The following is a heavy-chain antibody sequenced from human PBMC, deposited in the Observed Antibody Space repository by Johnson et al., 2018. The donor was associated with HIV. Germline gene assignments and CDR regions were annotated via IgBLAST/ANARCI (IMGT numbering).Heavy chain of an antibody. CDR2: ISWNSGSI. CDR3: ARGTTRYKTDGSKYDGAFDI. CDR1: GFTFDDYA. V-gene: IGHV3-9*01. Sequence: VQLVESGGGLVQPGRSLRLSCAASGFTFDDYAMHWVRQAPGKGLEWVSGISWNSGSIGYADSVKGRFTISRDNAKNSLYLHMNSLRAEDTALYYCARGTTRYKTDGSKYDGAFDIWGQGTMVTVSS. J-gene: IGHJ3*02. D-gene: IGHD1-26*01.